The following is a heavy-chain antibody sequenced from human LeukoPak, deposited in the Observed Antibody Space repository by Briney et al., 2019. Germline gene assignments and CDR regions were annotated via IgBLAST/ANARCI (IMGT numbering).Heavy chain of an antibody. CDR2: INHSGST. Sequence: LSLTXXXXGGSXXGYYXSWIRQPPGKGLEWIGEINHSGSTNYNPSLKSRVTISVDTSKNQFSLKLSSVTAADTAVYYCARHDYGDQTFDYWGQGTLVTVSS. J-gene: IGHJ4*02. D-gene: IGHD4-17*01. CDR3: ARHDYGDQTFDY. CDR1: GGSXXGYY. V-gene: IGHV4-34*01.